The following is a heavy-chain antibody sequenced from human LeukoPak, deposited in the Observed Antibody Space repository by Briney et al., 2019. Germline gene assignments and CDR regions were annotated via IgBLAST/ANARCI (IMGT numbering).Heavy chain of an antibody. CDR3: ARGEAMVKIFDY. Sequence: SETLSLTCTVSGGSISSSSYYWGWIRQPPGKGLEWIGSIYYSGSTYYNPSLKSRVTISVGTSKNQFSLKLSSVTAADTAVYYCARGEAMVKIFDYWGQGTLVTVSS. CDR1: GGSISSSSYY. D-gene: IGHD5-18*01. V-gene: IGHV4-39*07. CDR2: IYYSGST. J-gene: IGHJ4*02.